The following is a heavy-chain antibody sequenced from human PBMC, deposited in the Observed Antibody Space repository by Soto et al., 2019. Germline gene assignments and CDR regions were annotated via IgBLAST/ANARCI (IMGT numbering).Heavy chain of an antibody. Sequence: EVPLLESGGGLVQPGGSLRLSCAASGFSFSTHTLSWVRQGPGKGLVWLSSTGARGDATYYADSVNGRFTISRDNSEDTVSLQMNSLRVDDTAVYYCAILRGLRKFWGQGTLVTVSS. CDR2: TGARGDAT. CDR3: AILRGLRKF. CDR1: GFSFSTHT. V-gene: IGHV3-23*01. J-gene: IGHJ4*02. D-gene: IGHD4-17*01.